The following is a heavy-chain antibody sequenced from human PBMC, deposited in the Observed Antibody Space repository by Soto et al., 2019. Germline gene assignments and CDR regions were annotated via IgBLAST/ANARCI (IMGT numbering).Heavy chain of an antibody. CDR3: ARASNDCSSTSCTKDFDY. Sequence: QVQLQQWGAGLLKPSETLSLTCAVYGGSFSGYYWSWIRQPPGKGLEWIGEINHSGSTNYNPSLKSRVTISVDTAKNQFSRKLSSVTAADTAMYYWARASNDCSSTSCTKDFDYWGQGTLVTVSS. CDR1: GGSFSGYY. CDR2: INHSGST. J-gene: IGHJ4*02. V-gene: IGHV4-34*01. D-gene: IGHD2-2*01.